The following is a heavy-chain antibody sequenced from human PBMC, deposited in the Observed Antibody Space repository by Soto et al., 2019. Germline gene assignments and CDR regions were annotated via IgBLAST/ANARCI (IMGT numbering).Heavy chain of an antibody. Sequence: NPSETLSLTCTVSGGSVSSGSYYWSWIRQPPGKGLEWIGYIYYSGSTNYNPSLKSRVTISVDTSKNQFSLKLSSVTAADTAVYYCARVYCGGDCYIDYWGQGTLVTISS. V-gene: IGHV4-61*01. CDR3: ARVYCGGDCYIDY. CDR1: GGSVSSGSYY. J-gene: IGHJ4*01. CDR2: IYYSGST. D-gene: IGHD2-21*02.